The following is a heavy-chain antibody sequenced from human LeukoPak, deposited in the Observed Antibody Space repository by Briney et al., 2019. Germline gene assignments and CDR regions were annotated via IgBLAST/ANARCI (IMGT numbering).Heavy chain of an antibody. CDR3: AREEALDAFDI. V-gene: IGHV1-18*01. CDR2: ISADNGNT. CDR1: GYTFTSYG. J-gene: IGHJ3*02. Sequence: ATVKVFCKASGYTFTSYGISWVRQAPGQGREWMGWISADNGNTNYAQKLQGRVTMTTDTSTSTAYMELRSLRSDDTAVYYCAREEALDAFDIWGQGTMVTVSS.